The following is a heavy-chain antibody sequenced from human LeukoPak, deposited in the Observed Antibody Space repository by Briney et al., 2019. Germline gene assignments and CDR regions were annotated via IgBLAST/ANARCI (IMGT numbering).Heavy chain of an antibody. CDR1: GFTFSSYS. V-gene: IGHV3-21*01. CDR2: ISSSSSYI. J-gene: IGHJ3*02. D-gene: IGHD2-21*02. Sequence: GGSLRLSCAASGFTFSSYSMNWVRQAPGKGLEWVSSISSSSSYIYYADSVKGRFTISRDNAKNSLYLQMNSLRAEDTDVYYCARGVNCGGDCYAFDIWGQGTMVTVSS. CDR3: ARGVNCGGDCYAFDI.